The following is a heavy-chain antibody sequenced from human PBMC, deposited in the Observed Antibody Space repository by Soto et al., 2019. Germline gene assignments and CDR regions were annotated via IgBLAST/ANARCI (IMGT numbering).Heavy chain of an antibody. D-gene: IGHD6-19*01. CDR3: ANLGSIAVAGNDY. Sequence: GGSLRLSCAASGFTFSSYAMSWVRQAPGKGLGWVSAISGSGGSTYYADSVKGRFTISRDNSKNTLYLQMNSLRAEDTAVYYCANLGSIAVAGNDYWGQETLVKVSS. V-gene: IGHV3-23*01. J-gene: IGHJ4*02. CDR2: ISGSGGST. CDR1: GFTFSSYA.